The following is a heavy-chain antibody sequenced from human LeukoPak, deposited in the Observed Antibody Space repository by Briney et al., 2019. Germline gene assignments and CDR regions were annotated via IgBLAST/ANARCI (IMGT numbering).Heavy chain of an antibody. Sequence: ASVKVSCRASGYTFTSYDISWVRQAPGQGLEWMGWISAYNGNTNYAQKLQGRVTMTTDTSTSTAYMELRSLRSDDTAVYYCTRERIVVVPAAIYYYGMDVWGQGTTVTVSS. J-gene: IGHJ6*02. V-gene: IGHV1-18*01. D-gene: IGHD2-2*01. CDR2: ISAYNGNT. CDR3: TRERIVVVPAAIYYYGMDV. CDR1: GYTFTSYD.